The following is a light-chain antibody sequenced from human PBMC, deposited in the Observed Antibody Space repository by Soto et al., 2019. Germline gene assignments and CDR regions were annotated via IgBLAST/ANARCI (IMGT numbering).Light chain of an antibody. J-gene: IGKJ1*01. V-gene: IGKV1-5*01. CDR2: DAS. CDR1: QSISNY. CDR3: QHYSTVWA. Sequence: DIQMTQSPSSLSASIGDRLTITCRASQSISNYLNWYQQKPGKAPNLLIYDASTLESGVPSRFSGSGSGTEFTLTISSLQPDDFATYYCQHYSTVWAFGQGTKVDIK.